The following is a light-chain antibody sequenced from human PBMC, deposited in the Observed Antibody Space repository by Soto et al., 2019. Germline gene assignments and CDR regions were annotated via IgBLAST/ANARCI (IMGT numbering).Light chain of an antibody. V-gene: IGLV1-47*01. CDR3: AAWDDSLSGLV. J-gene: IGLJ2*01. CDR1: TSNIGSNY. Sequence: QSVLTQSPSASGTPGQRVTISCSGSTSNIGSNYVYWYQQFPGTAPKLLIYRKNQRPSGVPDRFSGSKSGTSASLAISGLRSEDEADYYCAAWDDSLSGLVFGGWTKLTVL. CDR2: RKN.